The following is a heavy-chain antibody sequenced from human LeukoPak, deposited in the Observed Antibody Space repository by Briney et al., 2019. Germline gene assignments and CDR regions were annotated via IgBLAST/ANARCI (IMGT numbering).Heavy chain of an antibody. CDR2: INPNSGGT. D-gene: IGHD6-6*01. Sequence: ASVKVSCKASGYTFTGYYMHWVRQAPGQGLEWMGWINPNSGGTNYAQKFQGRVTMTRDTSISTAYMELSRLRSDDTAVYYCARGPREYSSSSDYYYYYMDVWGKGTTVTVSS. CDR1: GYTFTGYY. J-gene: IGHJ6*03. CDR3: ARGPREYSSSSDYYYYYMDV. V-gene: IGHV1-2*02.